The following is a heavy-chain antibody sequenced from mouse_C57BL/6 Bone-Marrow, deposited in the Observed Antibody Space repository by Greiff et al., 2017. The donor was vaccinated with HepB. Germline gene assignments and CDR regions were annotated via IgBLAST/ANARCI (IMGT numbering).Heavy chain of an antibody. CDR2: IYPRSGNT. V-gene: IGHV1-81*01. Sequence: QVQLQQSGAELARPGASVKLSCKASGYTFTSYGISWVKQRTGQGLEWIGEIYPRSGNTYYNEKFKGKATLTADKSSSTAYMELRSLTSEDSAVYFCARRGTGTRWYFDVWGTGTTVTVSS. CDR1: GYTFTSYG. J-gene: IGHJ1*03. D-gene: IGHD4-1*01. CDR3: ARRGTGTRWYFDV.